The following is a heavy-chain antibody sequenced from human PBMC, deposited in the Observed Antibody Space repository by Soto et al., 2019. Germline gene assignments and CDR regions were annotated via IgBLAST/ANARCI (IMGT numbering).Heavy chain of an antibody. CDR3: ARARRAVATAGGRLDY. V-gene: IGHV4-31*03. J-gene: IGHJ4*02. Sequence: SETLSLTCTVAGGSISSGCYYWSWIRQHPGKGLEWIGCIYYNGSTYYNPSLKSRVTISVDTSKNQFSLNLSSVTAADTAVYYCARARRAVATAGGRLDYWGQGALVTVSS. CDR2: IYYNGST. D-gene: IGHD6-13*01. CDR1: GGSISSGCYY.